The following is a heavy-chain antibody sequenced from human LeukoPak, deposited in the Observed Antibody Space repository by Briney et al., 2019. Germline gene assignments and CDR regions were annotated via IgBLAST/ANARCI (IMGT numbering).Heavy chain of an antibody. CDR3: ARDGGCSGGSCYGY. J-gene: IGHJ4*02. V-gene: IGHV1-3*01. CDR1: GYTFTSYA. CDR2: INAGNGNT. D-gene: IGHD2-15*01. Sequence: ASVKLSCKGSGYTFTSYAMHWVRQAPGQRLEWMGWINAGNGNTKYSQKFQGRVTITRDTSASTAYMELSSLRSEDTAVYYCARDGGCSGGSCYGYWGQGTLVTVSS.